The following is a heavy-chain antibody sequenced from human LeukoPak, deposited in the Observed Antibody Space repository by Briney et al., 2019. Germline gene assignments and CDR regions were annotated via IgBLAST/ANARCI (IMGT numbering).Heavy chain of an antibody. D-gene: IGHD3-10*01. CDR2: IYYSGST. J-gene: IGHJ4*02. Sequence: SETLSLTCTVSGGSISSSGYYWGWIRQPPGKGLEWVGSIYYSGSTYYTPSLKSRVTISLDTSKNQISLKLSSVTAADTAVYYCARDSGDYFDYWGQGTLVTVSS. CDR1: GGSISSSGYY. V-gene: IGHV4-39*07. CDR3: ARDSGDYFDY.